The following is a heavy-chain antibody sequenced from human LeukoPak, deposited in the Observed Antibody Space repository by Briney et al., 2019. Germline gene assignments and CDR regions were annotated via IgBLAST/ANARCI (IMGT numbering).Heavy chain of an antibody. Sequence: PGGSLRLSCAAPGFTFSSYAMSWVRQAPGKGLEWVSAISWNSGSINYADSVKGRFTISRDNAKNSLYLQMNSLRVEDTALYYCTKVDGVLPDAFDIWGQGTMVTVSS. CDR2: ISWNSGSI. V-gene: IGHV3-9*01. CDR1: GFTFSSYA. CDR3: TKVDGVLPDAFDI. J-gene: IGHJ3*02. D-gene: IGHD5-24*01.